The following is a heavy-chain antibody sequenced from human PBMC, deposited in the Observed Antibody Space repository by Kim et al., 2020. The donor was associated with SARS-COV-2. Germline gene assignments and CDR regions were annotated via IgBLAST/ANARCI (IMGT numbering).Heavy chain of an antibody. D-gene: IGHD6-6*01. CDR3: ARDKGRSSALDY. J-gene: IGHJ4*02. V-gene: IGHV3-48*03. Sequence: YADSVQGRFTISRANAKNSLYLQMDSLRAEDTALYYCARDKGRSSALDYWGQGTLVTVSS.